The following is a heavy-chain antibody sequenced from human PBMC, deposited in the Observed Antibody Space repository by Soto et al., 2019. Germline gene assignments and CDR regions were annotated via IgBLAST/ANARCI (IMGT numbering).Heavy chain of an antibody. Sequence: QVQLQESGPGLVKPSQTLSLTCTVSGGSISSGGYYWSWIRQHPGKGLEWIGYIYYSGSTYYNPSLKSRVTISVDTSKNQFSLKLSSVTAADTAVYYCARIAGPSIAAVDYYYYYMDVWGKGTTVTVSS. CDR1: GGSISSGGYY. CDR3: ARIAGPSIAAVDYYYYYMDV. CDR2: IYYSGST. D-gene: IGHD6-13*01. V-gene: IGHV4-31*03. J-gene: IGHJ6*03.